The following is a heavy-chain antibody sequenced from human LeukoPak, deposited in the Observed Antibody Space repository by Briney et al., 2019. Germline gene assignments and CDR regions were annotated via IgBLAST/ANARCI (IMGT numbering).Heavy chain of an antibody. V-gene: IGHV1-8*01. Sequence: ASVKVSCKTSGYNFISFGISWVRQAPGQGPEWMGWISAYNGKTEHAQKFQDRVTMTRNTSISTAYMELSSLRSEDTAVYYCARYIWGTYRYTFDYWGQGTLVTVSS. J-gene: IGHJ4*02. CDR3: ARYIWGTYRYTFDY. CDR2: ISAYNGKT. CDR1: GYNFISFG. D-gene: IGHD3-16*02.